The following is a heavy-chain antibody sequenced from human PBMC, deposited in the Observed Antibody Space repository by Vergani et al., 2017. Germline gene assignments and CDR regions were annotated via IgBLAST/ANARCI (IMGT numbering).Heavy chain of an antibody. Sequence: QVQLQESGPGLVKPSETLSLTCTVSGGSISSYYWSWIRQPPGKGLEWIGYIYYSESTNYNPSLTSRVTISVDTSKNQFSLKLSSVTAADTAVYYCARSRSPYYGGNDYWGQGTLVTVSS. CDR3: ARSRSPYYGGNDY. CDR1: GGSISSYY. V-gene: IGHV4-59*01. D-gene: IGHD4-23*01. J-gene: IGHJ4*02. CDR2: IYYSEST.